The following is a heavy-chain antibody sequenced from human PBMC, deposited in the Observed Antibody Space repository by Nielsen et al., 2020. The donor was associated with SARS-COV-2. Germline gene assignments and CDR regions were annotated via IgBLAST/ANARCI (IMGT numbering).Heavy chain of an antibody. J-gene: IGHJ4*02. CDR3: ARAGNDYVWGSYRYFPDY. V-gene: IGHV3-30*04. Sequence: GESLKISCAASGFTFSSYAMHWVRQAPGKGLEWVAVISYDGSTKYYADSVKGRFTISRDNSKNTLYLQMNILRAEDTAVYYCARAGNDYVWGSYRYFPDYWGQGTLVNVSS. D-gene: IGHD3-16*02. CDR2: ISYDGSTK. CDR1: GFTFSSYA.